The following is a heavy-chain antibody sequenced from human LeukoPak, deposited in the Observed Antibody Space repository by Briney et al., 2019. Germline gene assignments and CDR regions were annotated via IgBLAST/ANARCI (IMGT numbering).Heavy chain of an antibody. V-gene: IGHV4-31*03. Sequence: SETLSLTCTVSGGSISSGGYYWSWIRQHPGKGLEWIGYIYYSGSTYYNPSLKSRVTISVDTSKNQFSLKLSSVTAADTAVYYCARGVLLWFGELLLGESPWFDPWGQGTLVTVSS. CDR3: ARGVLLWFGELLLGESPWFDP. CDR2: IYYSGST. D-gene: IGHD3-10*01. CDR1: GGSISSGGYY. J-gene: IGHJ5*02.